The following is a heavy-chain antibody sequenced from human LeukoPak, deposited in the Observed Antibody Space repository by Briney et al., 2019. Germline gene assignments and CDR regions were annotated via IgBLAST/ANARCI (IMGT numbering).Heavy chain of an antibody. Sequence: SETLSLTCAVSGDSISSYYWSWIRQPPGKGLEWIAYMYYSGSTNYNPSLKSRVTISIDTSKNHFSLKLSSVTAADTAVYYCAGCGGDCYNYFHYWGQGTLVTVSS. V-gene: IGHV4-59*08. CDR3: AGCGGDCYNYFHY. CDR1: GDSISSYY. J-gene: IGHJ4*02. CDR2: MYYSGST. D-gene: IGHD2-21*02.